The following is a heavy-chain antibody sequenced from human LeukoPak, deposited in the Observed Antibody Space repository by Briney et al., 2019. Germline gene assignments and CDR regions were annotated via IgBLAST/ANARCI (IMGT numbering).Heavy chain of an antibody. CDR3: AKDYISRGDYDILTGYYF. D-gene: IGHD3-9*01. V-gene: IGHV3-30*18. CDR2: ISYDGSNK. J-gene: IGHJ4*02. Sequence: PGRSLRLSCAASGFTFSSYGMHWVRQAPGKGLEWVAVISYDGSNKYYADSVKGRFTISRDNSKNTLYLQMNSLRAEDTAVYYCAKDYISRGDYDILTGYYFGGQGTLVTVSS. CDR1: GFTFSSYG.